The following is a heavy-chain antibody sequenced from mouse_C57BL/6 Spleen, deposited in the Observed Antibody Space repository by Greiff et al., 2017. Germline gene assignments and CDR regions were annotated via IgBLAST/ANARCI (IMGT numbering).Heavy chain of an antibody. CDR1: GYAFSSYW. J-gene: IGHJ3*01. D-gene: IGHD2-1*01. Sequence: QVQLKESGAELVKPGASVKISCKASGYAFSSYWMNWVKQRPGKGLEWIGQIYPGDGDTNYNGKFKGKATLTADKSSSTAYMQLSSLTSEDSSVYFCAIYGNYSFAYWGQGTLVTVSA. V-gene: IGHV1-80*01. CDR3: AIYGNYSFAY. CDR2: IYPGDGDT.